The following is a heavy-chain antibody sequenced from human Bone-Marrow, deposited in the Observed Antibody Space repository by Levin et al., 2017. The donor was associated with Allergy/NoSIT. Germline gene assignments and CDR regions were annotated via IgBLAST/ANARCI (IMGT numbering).Heavy chain of an antibody. J-gene: IGHJ4*02. Sequence: GGSLRLSCAASGFSFDNFAMHWVRQSPGKGLEWVALIQYDGTNADHADSVKGRFTISRDNSRNTLYLQMNSLRPEDTAVYYCAKDAKKWLVREILDSWGQGSLVTVSS. D-gene: IGHD6-19*01. CDR1: GFSFDNFA. CDR2: IQYDGTNA. V-gene: IGHV3-30-3*01. CDR3: AKDAKKWLVREILDS.